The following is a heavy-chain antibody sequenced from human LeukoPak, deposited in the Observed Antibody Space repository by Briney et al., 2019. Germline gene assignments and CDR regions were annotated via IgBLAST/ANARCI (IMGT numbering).Heavy chain of an antibody. CDR3: ARDGSYSGSYYHYYMDV. D-gene: IGHD1-26*01. CDR1: GFTFSSYA. Sequence: GGSLRLSCAASGFTFSSYAMHWVRQAPGKGLEYVSAISSNGGSTYYANSVKGRLTISRDNSKNTLYLQMGSLRAEDMAVYYCARDGSYSGSYYHYYMDVWGKGTTVTVSS. CDR2: ISSNGGST. J-gene: IGHJ6*03. V-gene: IGHV3-64*01.